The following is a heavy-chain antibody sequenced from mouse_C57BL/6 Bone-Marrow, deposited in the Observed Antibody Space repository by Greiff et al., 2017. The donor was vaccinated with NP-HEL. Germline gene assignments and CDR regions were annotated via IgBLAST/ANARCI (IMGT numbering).Heavy chain of an antibody. CDR2: ISDGGSYT. CDR1: GFTFSSYA. D-gene: IGHD1-1*01. V-gene: IGHV5-4*03. J-gene: IGHJ2*01. CDR3: ARVVITTVVATNFDY. Sequence: DVKLVESGGGLVKPGGSLKLSCAASGFTFSSYAMSWVRQTPEKRLEWVATISDGGSYTYYPDNVKGRFTISRDNAKNNLYLQMSHLKSEDTAMYYGARVVITTVVATNFDYWGQGTTLTVSS.